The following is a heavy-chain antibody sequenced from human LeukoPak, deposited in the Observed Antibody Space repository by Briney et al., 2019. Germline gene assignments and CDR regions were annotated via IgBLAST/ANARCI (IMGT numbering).Heavy chain of an antibody. V-gene: IGHV3-21*01. CDR3: ARDLSGYSYGTDAFDI. CDR1: GFTFSSYS. J-gene: IGHJ3*02. D-gene: IGHD5-18*01. CDR2: INRSSSYI. Sequence: GGSLTLACAASGFTFSSYSMNWVRQAPGKGLEWISSINRSSSYIYYADSVKGRFTISRNNAKNSLYMQMNSLRAEDTAVYYCARDLSGYSYGTDAFDIWGQGTMVTVSS.